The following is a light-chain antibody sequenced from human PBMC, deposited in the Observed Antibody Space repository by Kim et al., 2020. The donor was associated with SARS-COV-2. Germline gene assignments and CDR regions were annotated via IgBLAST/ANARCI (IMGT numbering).Light chain of an antibody. CDR1: QSISNW. V-gene: IGKV1-5*01. CDR2: DAS. CDR3: QQYNSYPLT. J-gene: IGKJ4*01. Sequence: ASVGDRVTITCRASQSISNWLAWYQQKPGKAPKLLIYDASSLGSGVPARISGSGSGTEFTLAISSLQSDDFATYYCQQYNSYPLTFGGGTKVDIK.